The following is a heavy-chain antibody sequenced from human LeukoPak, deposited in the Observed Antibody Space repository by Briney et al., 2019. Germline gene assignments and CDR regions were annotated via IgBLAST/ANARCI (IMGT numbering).Heavy chain of an antibody. Sequence: GGSLRLSCAASGFTFSSYGMHWVRQAPGKGLEWVAFIRYDGSNKYYADSVKGRFTISRDNSKNTLYLQMNSLRAEDTAVYYCARAGNTRFDYWGQGTLVTVSS. V-gene: IGHV3-30*02. CDR3: ARAGNTRFDY. CDR1: GFTFSSYG. J-gene: IGHJ4*02. D-gene: IGHD2/OR15-2a*01. CDR2: IRYDGSNK.